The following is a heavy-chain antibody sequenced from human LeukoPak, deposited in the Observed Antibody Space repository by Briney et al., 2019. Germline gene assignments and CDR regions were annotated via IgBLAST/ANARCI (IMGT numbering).Heavy chain of an antibody. J-gene: IGHJ3*02. V-gene: IGHV3-7*05. CDR3: ARSNNNAFDI. CDR1: GFTFSSYW. CDR2: IKQDGSEK. D-gene: IGHD1-26*01. Sequence: PGGSLRLSCAASGFTFSSYWMSWVRQTPGKGLEWVAIIKQDGSEKYYVDSVKGRFTISRDNAKNSLYLQMNSLRAEDTAVFYCARSNNNAFDIWGQGTLVTVPS.